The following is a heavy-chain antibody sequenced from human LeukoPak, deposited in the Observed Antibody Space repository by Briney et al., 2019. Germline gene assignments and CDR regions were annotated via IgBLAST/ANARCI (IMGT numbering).Heavy chain of an antibody. Sequence: PGRSLRLSCAASGFTFSSYAMHWVRQAPGKGLEWVAVIWYDGSNKYYADSVKGRFTISRDNSKNTLYLQMNSLRAEDTAVYYCARDRTPGYCSGGSCPPPDYWGQGTLVTVSS. D-gene: IGHD2-15*01. CDR1: GFTFSSYA. CDR3: ARDRTPGYCSGGSCPPPDY. V-gene: IGHV3-33*08. J-gene: IGHJ4*02. CDR2: IWYDGSNK.